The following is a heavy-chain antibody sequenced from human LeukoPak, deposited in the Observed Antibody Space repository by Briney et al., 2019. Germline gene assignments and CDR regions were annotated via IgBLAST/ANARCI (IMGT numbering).Heavy chain of an antibody. D-gene: IGHD3-22*01. CDR3: ARTFPLDYYDSSGMGG. CDR1: GFTFSSYA. Sequence: GGSLRLSCAASGFTFSSYAMSWVRQAPGKGLEWVSAISGSGGSTYYADSVKGRFTISRDNSKNTLYLQMNSLRAEDTAVYYCARTFPLDYYDSSGMGGWGQGTLVTVSS. CDR2: ISGSGGST. V-gene: IGHV3-23*01. J-gene: IGHJ4*02.